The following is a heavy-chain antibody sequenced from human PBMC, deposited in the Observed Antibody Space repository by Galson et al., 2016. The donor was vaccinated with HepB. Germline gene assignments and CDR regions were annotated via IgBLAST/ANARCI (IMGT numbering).Heavy chain of an antibody. CDR1: GYSFTSYC. J-gene: IGHJ2*01. V-gene: IGHV1-46*01. Sequence: SVKVSCKASGYSFTSYCMHWVRQAPGQGLEWMGIINPSGGTTRYAQKFQGRVTMTSDTSTSTVYMKVSSLRSDDTAVYYCAIFTGRRYFELWGRGTLVTVSS. D-gene: IGHD3-16*01. CDR3: AIFTGRRYFEL. CDR2: INPSGGTT.